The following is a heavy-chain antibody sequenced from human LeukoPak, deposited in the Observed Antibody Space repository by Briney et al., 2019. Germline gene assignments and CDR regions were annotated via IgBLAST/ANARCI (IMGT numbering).Heavy chain of an antibody. CDR1: GFTFDDYA. J-gene: IGHJ4*02. CDR2: ISWNSGSI. D-gene: IGHD2-15*01. Sequence: GRSLILSCAASGFTFDDYAMHWVRQAPGKGLEWVSGISWNSGSIGYADSVKGRFTISRDNAKNPLYLQMNSLRAEDTALYYCAKDKAYCSGGSCYTPRLFDYWGQGTLVTVSS. V-gene: IGHV3-9*01. CDR3: AKDKAYCSGGSCYTPRLFDY.